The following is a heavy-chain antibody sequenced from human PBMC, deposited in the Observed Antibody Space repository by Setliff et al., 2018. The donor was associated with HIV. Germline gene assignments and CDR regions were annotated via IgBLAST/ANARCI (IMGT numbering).Heavy chain of an antibody. CDR1: GGTFSSYA. CDR2: IIPILGIA. CDR3: ARDLLNYYDSSGHDY. J-gene: IGHJ4*02. V-gene: IGHV1-69*10. D-gene: IGHD3-22*01. Sequence: ASVKVSCKASGGTFSSYAISWVRQAPGQGLEWMGGIIPILGIANYAQKFQGRVTITADESTSTAYMELSSLRSEDTAVYYCARDLLNYYDSSGHDYWGQGTLVTV.